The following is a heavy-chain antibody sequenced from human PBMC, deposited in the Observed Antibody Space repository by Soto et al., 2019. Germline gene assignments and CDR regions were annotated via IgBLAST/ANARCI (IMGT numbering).Heavy chain of an antibody. V-gene: IGHV2-5*02. D-gene: IGHD2-15*01. CDR2: IYWDDDK. J-gene: IGHJ4*02. CDR1: GFSLSTSGVG. CDR3: AHSWPCSGGNCYYTYYFYY. Sequence: QITLKESGPTLVKPTQTLTLTCTFSGFSLSTSGVGVGWIRQPPGKALEWLALIYWDDDKRYSPSLKSRLTITKDTSKNQVDLTMSNMDPVDTASYYCAHSWPCSGGNCYYTYYFYYWGQGPLVTVSS.